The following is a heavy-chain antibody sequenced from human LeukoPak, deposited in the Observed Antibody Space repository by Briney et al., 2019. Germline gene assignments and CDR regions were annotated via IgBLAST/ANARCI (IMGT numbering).Heavy chain of an antibody. CDR1: GRSISSSSYY. V-gene: IGHV4-39*02. J-gene: IGHJ3*02. CDR3: ARPSLIPSYGDAFDI. CDR2: IYYSGRT. D-gene: IGHD3-16*01. Sequence: SGTLSLTCTVSGRSISSSSYYWGWIRQPPGKGLEWFGSIYYSGRTYYNPSLKSRITISVDTSKNHFSLKLSSVTAADTAVYYCARPSLIPSYGDAFDIWGQGTMVTVSS.